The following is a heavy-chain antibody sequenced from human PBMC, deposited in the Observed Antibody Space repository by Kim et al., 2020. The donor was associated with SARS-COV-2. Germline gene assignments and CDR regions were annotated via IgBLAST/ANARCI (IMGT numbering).Heavy chain of an antibody. V-gene: IGHV4-59*13. J-gene: IGHJ4*02. Sequence: SETLSLTCTVSGGSISSYYWSWIRQPPGKGLEWIGYIYYSGSTNYNPSLKSRVTISVDTSKNQFSLKLSSVTAADTAVYYCARRCPSPTGTFDYWGQGTLVTVSS. CDR1: GGSISSYY. CDR3: ARRCPSPTGTFDY. D-gene: IGHD1-7*01. CDR2: IYYSGST.